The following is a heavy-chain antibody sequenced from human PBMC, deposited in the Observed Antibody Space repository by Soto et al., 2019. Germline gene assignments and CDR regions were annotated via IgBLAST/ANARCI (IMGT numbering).Heavy chain of an antibody. J-gene: IGHJ4*02. CDR2: INPNSGGT. V-gene: IGHV1-2*04. CDR3: AREVDTAMAMRSYYFDY. Sequence: GASVKVSCTASGYTFTGYYMHWVRQAPGQGLEWMGWINPNSGGTNYAQKFQGWVTMTRDTSISTAYMELSRLRSDDTAVYYCAREVDTAMAMRSYYFDYWGQGTLVTVSS. D-gene: IGHD5-18*01. CDR1: GYTFTGYY.